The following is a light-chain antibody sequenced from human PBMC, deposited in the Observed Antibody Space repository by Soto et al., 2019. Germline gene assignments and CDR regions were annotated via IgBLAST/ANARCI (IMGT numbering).Light chain of an antibody. Sequence: QSVLTQPRSVSGSPGQSVTISCTGTSSDVGRYDFVSWYQQHAGKAPKLLISDVSKRPSGVPDRFSGSKSGNTASLTISGLQADDEADYYCCSYAGTYIYVFGTGTKLTVL. J-gene: IGLJ1*01. CDR3: CSYAGTYIYV. CDR1: SSDVGRYDF. CDR2: DVS. V-gene: IGLV2-11*01.